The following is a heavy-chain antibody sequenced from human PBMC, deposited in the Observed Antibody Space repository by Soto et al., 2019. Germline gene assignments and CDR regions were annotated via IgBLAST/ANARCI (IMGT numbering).Heavy chain of an antibody. CDR2: INHSGST. CDR3: VAGGVPAARPLRI. CDR1: GGSFSGYY. D-gene: IGHD2-2*01. V-gene: IGHV4-34*01. Sequence: QVQLQQWGAGLLKPSETLSLTCAVYGGSFSGYYWSWIRQPPGKGLEWIGEINHSGSTNYNPSLKRRVTKSLDTSMRKFSLKLSSVTAAATAVYYCVAGGVPAARPLRIWGQGTLVTVSS. J-gene: IGHJ4*02.